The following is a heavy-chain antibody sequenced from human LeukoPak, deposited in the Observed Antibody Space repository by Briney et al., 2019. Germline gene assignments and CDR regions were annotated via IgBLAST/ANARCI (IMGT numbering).Heavy chain of an antibody. D-gene: IGHD5-18*01. Sequence: PSETLSLTCTVSGGSISSYYWSWIRQPPGKGLEWIGSIYYSGSTYYNPSLKSRVTISVDTSKNQFSLKLSSVTAADTAVYYCARQAGYSYGLSDYWGQGTLVTVSS. V-gene: IGHV4-39*01. CDR1: GGSISSYY. J-gene: IGHJ4*02. CDR3: ARQAGYSYGLSDY. CDR2: IYYSGST.